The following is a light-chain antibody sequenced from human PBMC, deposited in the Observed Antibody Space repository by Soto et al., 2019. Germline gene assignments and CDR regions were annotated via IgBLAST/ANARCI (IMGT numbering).Light chain of an antibody. V-gene: IGLV2-14*01. Sequence: QSVLTQPASVSASPGQSITIACTGTSSDIYASNYVSWYQQHPGKAPKVVISGVNIRPSGVSSRFSGSKSGNTASLTISGLQAEDEAEYFCGSYAGSDTFVFGTGTKVTVL. J-gene: IGLJ1*01. CDR1: SSDIYASNY. CDR3: GSYAGSDTFV. CDR2: GVN.